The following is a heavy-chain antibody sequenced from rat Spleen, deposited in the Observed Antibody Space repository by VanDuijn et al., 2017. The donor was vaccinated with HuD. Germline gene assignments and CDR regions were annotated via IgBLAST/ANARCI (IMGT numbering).Heavy chain of an antibody. V-gene: IGHV2-30*01. CDR2: IWTGGST. D-gene: IGHD3-2*01. Sequence: QVQLKESGPGLVQPSQTLSLTCTVAGFSLTSYNVHWVRQPPGKGLEWLGVIWTGGSTDYNSAPKSRLGISRDTSKSQVFLKMNRLQTEDIATYYCARDGPLGLHYFDYWGQGVMVTVSS. CDR1: GFSLTSYN. J-gene: IGHJ2*01. CDR3: ARDGPLGLHYFDY.